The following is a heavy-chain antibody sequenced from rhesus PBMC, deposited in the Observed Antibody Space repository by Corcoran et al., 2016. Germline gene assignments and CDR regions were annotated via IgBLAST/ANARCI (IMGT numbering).Heavy chain of an antibody. D-gene: IGHD5-42*01. Sequence: QVQLQEPGPGPVKPSETLSLTCAGPGYSISSGYYWGWIRQPPGKRLEWIGSIYGSGGSNYLNPSLKSRVTLSVDTSKNQFSLKLSSVTAADTAVYYCARVGSSWSEWDTVGTEWYFDLWGPGTPITISS. V-gene: IGHV4S14*01. CDR2: IYGSGGSN. CDR3: ARVGSSWSEWDTVGTEWYFDL. CDR1: GYSISSGYY. J-gene: IGHJ2*01.